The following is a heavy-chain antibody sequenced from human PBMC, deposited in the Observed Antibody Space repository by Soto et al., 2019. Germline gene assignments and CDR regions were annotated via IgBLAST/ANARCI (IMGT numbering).Heavy chain of an antibody. CDR3: ARVIRGGYCSGGSCYRSAAFDY. CDR1: GGSISSGGYS. Sequence: SSETLSLTCAVSGGSISSGGYSWSWIRQPPGKGLEWIGYIYHSGSTYYNPSLKSRVTISVDRSKNQFSLKLSSVTAADTAVYYCARVIRGGYCSGGSCYRSAAFDYWGQGTLVTVSS. V-gene: IGHV4-30-2*01. J-gene: IGHJ4*02. CDR2: IYHSGST. D-gene: IGHD2-15*01.